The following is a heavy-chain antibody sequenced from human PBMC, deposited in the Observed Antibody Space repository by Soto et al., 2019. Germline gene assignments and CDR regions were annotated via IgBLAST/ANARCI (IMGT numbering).Heavy chain of an antibody. D-gene: IGHD4-4*01. Sequence: EVQLLESGGNLVQPGGSLRLSCAGSGFPFSTYAVSWVRQTPGKGLEWVSAISPTGGSTYYAASVRGRFTISRDNYKNTVFLQMSGLRAEETAIYYCAKAKRGILPTTTGGLDYWGQGTVVSVSS. J-gene: IGHJ4*02. CDR3: AKAKRGILPTTTGGLDY. CDR2: ISPTGGST. CDR1: GFPFSTYA. V-gene: IGHV3-23*01.